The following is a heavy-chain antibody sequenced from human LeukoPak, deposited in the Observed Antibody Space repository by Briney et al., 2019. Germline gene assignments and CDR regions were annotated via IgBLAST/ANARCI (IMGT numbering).Heavy chain of an antibody. J-gene: IGHJ4*02. V-gene: IGHV3-21*01. Sequence: GGSLRLSCAASGFTFSSYSMNWIRQAPGKGLEWVSSISSSSSYIYYADSVKGRFTISRDNAKNSLYLQMNSLRAEDTAVYYCARGLWQQLVPSDYWGQGTLVTVSS. CDR1: GFTFSSYS. CDR3: ARGLWQQLVPSDY. CDR2: ISSSSSYI. D-gene: IGHD6-13*01.